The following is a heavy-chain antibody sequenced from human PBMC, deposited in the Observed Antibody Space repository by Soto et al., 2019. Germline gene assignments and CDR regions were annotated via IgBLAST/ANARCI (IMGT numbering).Heavy chain of an antibody. CDR3: ARDRVTPAPHFEF. V-gene: IGHV4-61*01. D-gene: IGHD2-2*01. CDR1: GASVSSGSQY. J-gene: IGHJ4*02. Sequence: NPSETVSLTCDVSGASVSSGSQYWSWIRQPPGKGLERLGHVYFSGSTKYNSFLTRRVTISVDMSKYQFTLTVTAVTAADTAVYYCARDRVTPAPHFEFWRQGTLVTVSS. CDR2: VYFSGST.